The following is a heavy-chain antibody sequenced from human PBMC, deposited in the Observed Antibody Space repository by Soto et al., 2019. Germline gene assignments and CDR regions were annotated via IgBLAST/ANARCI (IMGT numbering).Heavy chain of an antibody. D-gene: IGHD3-9*01. CDR3: ARRYFDWFNFDY. V-gene: IGHV1-18*01. CDR2: ISAYNGHT. Sequence: ASVTVSCKASGYTFTSYGFIWVRQAPGQGLEWMGWISAYNGHTNYAQKLQGRVTMTTDTSTSTAYMELRSLRSDDTAVYYCARRYFDWFNFDYWGQGTLVTVSS. CDR1: GYTFTSYG. J-gene: IGHJ4*02.